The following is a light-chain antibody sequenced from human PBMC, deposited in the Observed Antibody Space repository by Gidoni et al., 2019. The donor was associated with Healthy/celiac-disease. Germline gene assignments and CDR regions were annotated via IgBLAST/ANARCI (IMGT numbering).Light chain of an antibody. CDR3: CSYAGSSTYV. Sequence: QSALTQPPSVSGSPGQSLTISCTGTSSDVGSYNLVPWYQQHPGKAPKLMIYEDSKRPSGVSNRFSGSKSGNTASLTISGLQAEDEADYYCCSYAGSSTYVFGTGTKVTVL. CDR1: SSDVGSYNL. V-gene: IGLV2-23*01. J-gene: IGLJ1*01. CDR2: EDS.